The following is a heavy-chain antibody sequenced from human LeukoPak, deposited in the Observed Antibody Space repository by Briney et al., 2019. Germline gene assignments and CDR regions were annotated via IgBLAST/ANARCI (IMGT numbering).Heavy chain of an antibody. CDR1: GASISNYY. V-gene: IGHV4-4*07. CDR3: ARESGTYDGSGYYYDS. D-gene: IGHD3-22*01. Sequence: SETQSLTCTVSGASISNYYWAWIRQPAGKGLEWIGRIFTNGNTDFNPSLKSRVTMSVDPSKNQFSLKLTSVTAADTAVYYCARESGTYDGSGYYYDSWGQGTLVTVSS. J-gene: IGHJ4*02. CDR2: IFTNGNT.